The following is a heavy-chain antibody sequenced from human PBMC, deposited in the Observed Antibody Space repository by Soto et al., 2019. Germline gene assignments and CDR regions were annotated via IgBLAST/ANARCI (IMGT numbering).Heavy chain of an antibody. D-gene: IGHD6-13*01. CDR1: GFTVSSNY. Sequence: GGSLRLSCAASGFTVSSNYMSWVRQAPGKGLEWVSVIYSGGSTYYADSVKGRVTISRDNSKNTLYLQMNSLRAEDTAVYYCARGGEAIAAEIDYWGQGTLVTVSS. V-gene: IGHV3-53*01. CDR3: ARGGEAIAAEIDY. CDR2: IYSGGST. J-gene: IGHJ4*02.